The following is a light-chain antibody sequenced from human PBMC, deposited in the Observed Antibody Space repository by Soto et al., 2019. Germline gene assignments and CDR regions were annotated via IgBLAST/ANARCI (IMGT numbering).Light chain of an antibody. CDR1: QSVSSSY. V-gene: IGKV3-20*01. CDR3: QQYGSSLWT. Sequence: EIVLTDSPGTLSLSQWEIATLSCRASQSVSSSYLAWYQQKPGQAPRLLIYGASSRATGSPDRFSGSGSGTDFTLTISRLEPEDFAVYYCQQYGSSLWTVGQGTKVDIK. J-gene: IGKJ1*01. CDR2: GAS.